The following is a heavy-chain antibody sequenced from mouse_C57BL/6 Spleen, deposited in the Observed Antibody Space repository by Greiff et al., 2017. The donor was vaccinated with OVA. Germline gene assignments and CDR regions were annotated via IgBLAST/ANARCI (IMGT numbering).Heavy chain of an antibody. CDR1: GYSFTGYY. Sequence: VQLQQSGPELVKPGASVKISCKASGYSFTGYYMNWVKQSPEKSLEWIGEINPSTGGTTSNQKFKAKATLTVDKSSSTAYMQLKSLTSEDSAVYYCARGLGRGWYFDVWGTGTTVTVSS. V-gene: IGHV1-42*01. D-gene: IGHD4-1*01. J-gene: IGHJ1*03. CDR3: ARGLGRGWYFDV. CDR2: INPSTGGT.